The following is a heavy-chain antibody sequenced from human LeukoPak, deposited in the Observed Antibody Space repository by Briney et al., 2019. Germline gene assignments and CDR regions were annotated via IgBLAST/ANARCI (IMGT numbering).Heavy chain of an antibody. CDR1: GGSISSYY. J-gene: IGHJ4*02. D-gene: IGHD3-3*01. CDR2: IYYSGRT. Sequence: SETLSLTCTVSGGSISSYYWSWIRQPPGKGLEWIGYIYYSGRTNYNPSLKSRVTISVDTSKNQLSLRLSSVTAADTAVYYCARHRSGSFDSWGQGTLVTVSS. CDR3: ARHRSGSFDS. V-gene: IGHV4-59*08.